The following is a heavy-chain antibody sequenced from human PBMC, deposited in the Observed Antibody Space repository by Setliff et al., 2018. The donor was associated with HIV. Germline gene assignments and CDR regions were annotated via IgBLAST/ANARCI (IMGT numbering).Heavy chain of an antibody. CDR2: IYYSGST. J-gene: IGHJ6*01. Sequence: NPSETLSLTCTVSGGSISRTSYYCGWLRQPPGKGLEWIGSIYYSGSTYYNPSLKSRVTISVDTSKNQFSLKLTSVTAADTAVNYCARWAEVDGMDVWGQGTTVTVPQ. V-gene: IGHV4-39*01. D-gene: IGHD1-26*01. CDR1: GGSISRTSYY. CDR3: ARWAEVDGMDV.